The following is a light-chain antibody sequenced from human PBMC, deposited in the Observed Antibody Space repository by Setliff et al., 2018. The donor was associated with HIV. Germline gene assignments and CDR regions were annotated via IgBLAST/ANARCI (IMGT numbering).Light chain of an antibody. CDR3: CSYPGRPYVI. CDR2: EVS. Sequence: QSALAQPASVSGSTGQSITISCTGTRSDVGSYKIVSWYQQHTGRARKLMIYEVSKRPSGVSNRFSVSKAVNTASITISGLQAYDETDYYCCSYPGRPYVIFGGGTKVTVL. V-gene: IGLV2-23*02. CDR1: RSDVGSYKI. J-gene: IGLJ2*01.